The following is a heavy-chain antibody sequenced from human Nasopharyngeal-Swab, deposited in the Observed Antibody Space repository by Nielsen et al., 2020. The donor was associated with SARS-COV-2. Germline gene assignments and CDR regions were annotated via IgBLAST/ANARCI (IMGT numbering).Heavy chain of an antibody. J-gene: IGHJ4*02. D-gene: IGHD4/OR15-4a*01. CDR1: GFTVSSNY. CDR2: IHVGGSI. Sequence: GESLKISCAASGFTVSSNYMSWVRQAPGKGLEWVSVIHVGGSISYADSVKGRFTISRDDSKNTLYLQMNSLRAEDTAVYYCARDEVAGEGAHDFDYWGQGTLVTVSS. V-gene: IGHV3-53*01. CDR3: ARDEVAGEGAHDFDY.